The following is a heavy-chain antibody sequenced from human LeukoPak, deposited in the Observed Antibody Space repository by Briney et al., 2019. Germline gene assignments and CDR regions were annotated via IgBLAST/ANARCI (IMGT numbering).Heavy chain of an antibody. Sequence: GGSLRLSCAASGFTFSSYAIHWVRQAPGKGLEWVSYISSSGSTIYYADSVKGRFTISRDNAKNTLYLQMNSLRAEDTAVYYCARGDIVVVPAAYLYYYYYYMDVWGKGTTVTVSS. D-gene: IGHD2-2*01. CDR2: ISSSGSTI. CDR1: GFTFSSYA. CDR3: ARGDIVVVPAAYLYYYYYYMDV. V-gene: IGHV3-48*04. J-gene: IGHJ6*03.